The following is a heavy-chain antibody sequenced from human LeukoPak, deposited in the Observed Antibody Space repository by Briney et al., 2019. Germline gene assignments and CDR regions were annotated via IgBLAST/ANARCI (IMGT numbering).Heavy chain of an antibody. Sequence: SETLSLTCTVSGGSISSYYWSWIRQPPGKGLEWSGYIYYSGSTNYNPSPKSRVTISVDTSKNQFSLKLSSVTAADTAVYYCASGYDYVRSDYWGQGTLVTVSS. CDR2: IYYSGST. D-gene: IGHD5-12*01. J-gene: IGHJ4*02. CDR3: ASGYDYVRSDY. CDR1: GGSISSYY. V-gene: IGHV4-59*08.